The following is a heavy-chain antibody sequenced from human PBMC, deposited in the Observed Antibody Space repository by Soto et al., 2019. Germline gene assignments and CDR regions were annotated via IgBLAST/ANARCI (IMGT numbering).Heavy chain of an antibody. CDR2: ISWNSGSI. J-gene: IGHJ4*02. V-gene: IGHV3-9*01. D-gene: IGHD3-16*01. Sequence: EVQLVESGGGLVQPGRSLRLSCAVSGFTFDDYAMHWVRQAPGKGLEWVSGISWNSGSIGYADSVKGRFTISRDNAKNSLYLQMNSLRAEDTALYYCAKGDYVWGPDYWGQGTLVTVSS. CDR1: GFTFDDYA. CDR3: AKGDYVWGPDY.